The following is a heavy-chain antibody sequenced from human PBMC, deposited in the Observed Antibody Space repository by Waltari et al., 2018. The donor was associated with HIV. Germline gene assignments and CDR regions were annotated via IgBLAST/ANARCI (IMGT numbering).Heavy chain of an antibody. CDR2: IWLTDSET. J-gene: IGHJ3*01. V-gene: IGHV5-51*01. D-gene: IGHD6-19*01. CDR3: ASPKGGWLFAFDV. Sequence: QLVQSGGEVKQTGESLKISCKGSGFTFTNYWIAWVRQMPGKGLGWMGMIWLTDSETKYSPSFQGHVTISADRSTSTAYLQWSSLRASDTAMYYCASPKGGWLFAFDVWGQGTKVTVSS. CDR1: GFTFTNYW.